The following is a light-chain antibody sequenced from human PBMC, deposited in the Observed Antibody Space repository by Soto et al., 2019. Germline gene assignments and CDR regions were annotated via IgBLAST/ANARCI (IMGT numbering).Light chain of an antibody. J-gene: IGKJ2*01. V-gene: IGKV3-20*01. CDR2: GAS. CDR1: QSVSSSY. CDR3: LQSGSSPYT. Sequence: EIVLTQSPGTLSLSPGERATLSCRASQSVSSSYLAWYQQKPGQAPRPLIYGASSRASGMPDRFSGSGFGADFTLTISRLEPEDFAVYYCLQSGSSPYTFGKGTKLEIK.